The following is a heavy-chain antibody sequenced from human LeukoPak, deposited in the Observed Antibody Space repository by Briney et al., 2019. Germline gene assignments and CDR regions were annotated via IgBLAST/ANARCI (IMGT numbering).Heavy chain of an antibody. V-gene: IGHV4-34*01. CDR3: ARSGTMVRGVIITRKDYYYYYGMDV. Sequence: PSETLSLTCAVYGGSFSGYYWSRIRQPPGKGLEWIGEINHSGSTNYNPSLKSRVTISVDTSKNQFSLKLSSVTAADTAVYYCARSGTMVRGVIITRKDYYYYYGMDVWGKGTTVTVSS. CDR2: INHSGST. J-gene: IGHJ6*04. CDR1: GGSFSGYY. D-gene: IGHD3-10*01.